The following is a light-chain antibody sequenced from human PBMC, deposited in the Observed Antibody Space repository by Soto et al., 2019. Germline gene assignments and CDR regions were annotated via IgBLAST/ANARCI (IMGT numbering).Light chain of an antibody. CDR2: DAS. CDR1: QSVSSK. Sequence: EIVMTQSPATLSLSPGERATLSCRASQSVSSKLAWYQQKPGQAPRLLIYDASNRAKGIPARFSGSGPGTDFTLTISSLEPEDFAVYYCQQRSNWPITFGQGTRLEI. V-gene: IGKV3-11*01. J-gene: IGKJ5*01. CDR3: QQRSNWPIT.